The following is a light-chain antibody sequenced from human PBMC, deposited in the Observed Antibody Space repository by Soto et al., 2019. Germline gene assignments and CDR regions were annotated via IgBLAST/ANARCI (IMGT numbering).Light chain of an antibody. Sequence: DIEMPQSPSTLSASVGDRDXITCRASQNIRSLLAWYQQKPGKAPKLLIYDASSLGSGVPSRCSGSGSGTESPLTISSLQPDDFATYFCQQYQTCATFCQGTRLEIK. CDR1: QNIRSL. CDR2: DAS. CDR3: QQYQTCAT. J-gene: IGKJ5*01. V-gene: IGKV1-5*01.